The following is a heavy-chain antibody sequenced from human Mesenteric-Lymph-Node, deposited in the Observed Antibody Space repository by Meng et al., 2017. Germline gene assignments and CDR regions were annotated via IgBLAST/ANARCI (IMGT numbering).Heavy chain of an antibody. CDR3: ASSYYYDSTPSPGDY. D-gene: IGHD3-22*01. Sequence: VALVEAGGGLVKPGGSLRLSCTASGFIFSDHYMSWIRQAPGKGLEWVSYISSSGTTIYYADSVKGRFTISRDNAKKSLYLQMKSLRAEDTAVYYCASSYYYDSTPSPGDYWGQGTLVTVSS. CDR2: ISSSGTTI. CDR1: GFIFSDHY. V-gene: IGHV3-11*01. J-gene: IGHJ4*02.